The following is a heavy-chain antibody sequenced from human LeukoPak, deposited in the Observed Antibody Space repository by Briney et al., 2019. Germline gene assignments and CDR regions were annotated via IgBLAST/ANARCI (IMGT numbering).Heavy chain of an antibody. V-gene: IGHV3-30*04. D-gene: IGHD3-10*01. J-gene: IGHJ4*02. CDR1: GFTFSSYA. CDR3: AGRGYYGSGSYGFDY. CDR2: ISYDGSNK. Sequence: GGSLRLSCEASGFTFSSYAMHWVRQAPGKGLEWVAVISYDGSNKYYADSVKGRFTISRDNSKNTLYLQMNSLRAEDTAVYYCAGRGYYGSGSYGFDYWGQGTLVTVSS.